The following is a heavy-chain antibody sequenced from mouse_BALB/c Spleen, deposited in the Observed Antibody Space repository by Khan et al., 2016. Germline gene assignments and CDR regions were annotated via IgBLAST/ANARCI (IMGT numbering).Heavy chain of an antibody. CDR2: ISYDGSN. CDR3: ASNWEGWYFDV. D-gene: IGHD4-1*01. J-gene: IGHJ1*01. V-gene: IGHV3-6*02. Sequence: EVKLEVSGPGLVKPSQSLSLTCSVTGYSITSGYYWNWIRQFPGNKLEWMGYISYDGSNNYNPSLKNRISITRDTSKNQFFLKLNSVTTEDTATXYCASNWEGWYFDVWGAGTTVTVSS. CDR1: GYSITSGYY.